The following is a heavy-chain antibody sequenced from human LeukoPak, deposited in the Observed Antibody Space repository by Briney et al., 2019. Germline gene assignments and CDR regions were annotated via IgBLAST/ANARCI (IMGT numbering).Heavy chain of an antibody. V-gene: IGHV4-39*07. CDR2: IYYSGST. CDR3: AKRYSYDFDY. J-gene: IGHJ4*02. D-gene: IGHD5-18*01. Sequence: SETLSLTCTVSGGSISSSSYYWGWIRQPPGKGLEWIGSIYYSGSTYYNPSLKSRVTISVDTSKNQFSLKLSSVTAADTAVYYCAKRYSYDFDYWGQGTLVTVSS. CDR1: GGSISSSSYY.